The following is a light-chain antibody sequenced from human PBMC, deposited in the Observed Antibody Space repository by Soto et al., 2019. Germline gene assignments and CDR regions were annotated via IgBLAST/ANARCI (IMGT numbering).Light chain of an antibody. CDR2: GAY. CDR3: QQSYMTFMYT. V-gene: IGKV1-39*01. J-gene: IGKJ2*01. CDR1: QSISTY. Sequence: DIQRTQSPSSLSASVGDRVTITCRASQSISTYLNWYQQKPGKAPKLLIYGAYSLQSGVPSRFSGSGSGTDFTLTISSLQPEDFATYYCQQSYMTFMYTFGQGTKVDIK.